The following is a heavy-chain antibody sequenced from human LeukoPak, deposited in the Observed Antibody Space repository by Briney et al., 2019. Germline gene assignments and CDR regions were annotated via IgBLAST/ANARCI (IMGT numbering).Heavy chain of an antibody. CDR3: ARAPPHLGSGWYYFDF. V-gene: IGHV3-21*01. CDR2: ISGSSSSK. CDR1: GFSFSTCT. Sequence: GGSLRLSCATSGFSFSTCTMNWVRQAPGKGLEWVSSISGSSSSKSYSESVKSRFTVSRDSVKNSVYLQMSSLRAEDTAVYYCARAPPHLGSGWYYFDFWGQGTLVAVSS. D-gene: IGHD6-13*01. J-gene: IGHJ4*02.